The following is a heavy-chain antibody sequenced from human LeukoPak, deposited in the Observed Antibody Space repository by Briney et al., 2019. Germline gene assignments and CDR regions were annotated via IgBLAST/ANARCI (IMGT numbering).Heavy chain of an antibody. D-gene: IGHD3-9*01. CDR1: GGSFSGYY. CDR2: INHSGST. V-gene: IGHV4-34*01. Sequence: PSETLSLTCAVYGGSFSGYYWSWIRQPPGKGLEWIGEINHSGSTNYNPSLKSRVTISVDTSKNQFSLKLSSVTAADTAVYYCARGRRTQYFDWLFSGWFDPWGQGTLVTVSS. J-gene: IGHJ5*02. CDR3: ARGRRTQYFDWLFSGWFDP.